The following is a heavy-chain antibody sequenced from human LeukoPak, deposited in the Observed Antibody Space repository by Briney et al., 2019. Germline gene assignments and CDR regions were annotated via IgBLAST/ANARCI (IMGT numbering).Heavy chain of an antibody. V-gene: IGHV4-4*07. CDR1: GDSISSYY. Sequence: SETLTLTCTVSGDSISSYYWRWIRQPAGKGLEWIGRIYTSGSTNYNPSLKSRVTMPVNTPNNQFSPKQRPVTGADPAVYYCARGTGDYEYWGQGTLVTVSS. J-gene: IGHJ4*02. D-gene: IGHD4-17*01. CDR2: IYTSGST. CDR3: ARGTGDYEY.